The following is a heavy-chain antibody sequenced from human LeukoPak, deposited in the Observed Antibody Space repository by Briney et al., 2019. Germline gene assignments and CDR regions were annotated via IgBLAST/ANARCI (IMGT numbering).Heavy chain of an antibody. D-gene: IGHD6-13*01. J-gene: IGHJ4*02. CDR3: ARDITIAAAGTPYFDY. Sequence: GGSLRLSCAASGFTFSSYSMNWVRQAPGKGLEWVSSISSSSSYIYYADSVKGRFTISRDNAKNSLYLQMNSLRAEGTAVYYCARDITIAAAGTPYFDYWGQGTLVTVSS. CDR1: GFTFSSYS. V-gene: IGHV3-21*01. CDR2: ISSSSSYI.